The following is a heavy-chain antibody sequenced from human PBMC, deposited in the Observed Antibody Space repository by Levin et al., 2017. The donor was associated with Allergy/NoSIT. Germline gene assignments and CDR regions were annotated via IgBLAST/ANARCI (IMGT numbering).Heavy chain of an antibody. Sequence: GGSLRLSCAASGFTFSSYAMSWVRQAPGKGLEWVSAISGSGGSTYYADSVKGRFTISRDNSKNTLYLQMNSLRAEDTAVYYCAKGIAAAVKNWRYYFDYWGQGTLVTVSS. V-gene: IGHV3-23*01. D-gene: IGHD6-13*01. CDR2: ISGSGGST. CDR1: GFTFSSYA. J-gene: IGHJ4*02. CDR3: AKGIAAAVKNWRYYFDY.